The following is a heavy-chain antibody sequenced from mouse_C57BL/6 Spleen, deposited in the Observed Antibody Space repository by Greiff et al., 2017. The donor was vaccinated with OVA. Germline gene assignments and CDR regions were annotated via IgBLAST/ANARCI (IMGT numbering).Heavy chain of an antibody. CDR3: ARGLGGGRLDY. V-gene: IGHV1-50*01. CDR2: IVPSDSYT. Sequence: VQLQRPGAELVKPGASLRLSCKASGYTFTAYWMQWVKRRPGRGLEWIGEIVPSDSYTNYNQKFKGKATLTVDTSSSTAYMQLSSLTSEDSAVYYCARGLGGGRLDYWGQGTTLTVSS. CDR1: GYTFTAYW. D-gene: IGHD4-1*01. J-gene: IGHJ2*01.